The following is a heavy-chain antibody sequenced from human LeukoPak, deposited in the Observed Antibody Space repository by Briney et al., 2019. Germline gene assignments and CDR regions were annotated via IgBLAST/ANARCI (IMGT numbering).Heavy chain of an antibody. Sequence: GGSLRLSCAASGFTFSSYWTHWVRQAPGKGLVWVSRINSDGSSTSYDDSVKGRFTISRDNATNTLYLQMNSLRAEDTAVYYCASSSSGWYIGIDYWGQGTLVTVSS. D-gene: IGHD6-19*01. CDR2: INSDGSST. V-gene: IGHV3-74*01. CDR3: ASSSSGWYIGIDY. J-gene: IGHJ4*02. CDR1: GFTFSSYW.